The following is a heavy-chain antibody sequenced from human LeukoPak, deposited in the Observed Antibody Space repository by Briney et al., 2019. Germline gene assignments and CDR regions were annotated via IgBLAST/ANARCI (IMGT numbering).Heavy chain of an antibody. V-gene: IGHV1-46*01. CDR1: GYTFTSYY. Sequence: GASVKVSCKASGYTFTSYYMHWVRQAPGQGLEWMGLINPSGGSTSYAQKFQGRVTMTRDTSTSTVYMELSSLRSEDTAVYYCARDFFVGDTISYYYYYGMDVWGQGTTVTVSS. J-gene: IGHJ6*02. CDR2: INPSGGST. D-gene: IGHD2-21*02. CDR3: ARDFFVGDTISYYYYYGMDV.